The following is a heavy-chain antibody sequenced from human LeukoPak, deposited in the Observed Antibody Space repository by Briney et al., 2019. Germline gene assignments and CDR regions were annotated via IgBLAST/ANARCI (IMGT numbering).Heavy chain of an antibody. J-gene: IGHJ5*02. D-gene: IGHD5-24*01. CDR3: VSGGGVSRFNYFDP. CDR1: GFTLSSYS. Sequence: GGSLRLSCTTSGFTLSSYSMNWGRQAPGKGLEWVAVIWYDASDRYYADSVKGRFTISRDNSKNTLFLQMNSLRDDDTAVYYCVSGGGVSRFNYFDPWGQGTLVVVSS. CDR2: IWYDASDR. V-gene: IGHV3-33*08.